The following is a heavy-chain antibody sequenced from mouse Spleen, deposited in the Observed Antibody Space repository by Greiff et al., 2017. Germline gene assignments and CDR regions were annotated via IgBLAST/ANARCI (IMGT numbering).Heavy chain of an antibody. V-gene: IGHV1-69*01. J-gene: IGHJ3*01. D-gene: IGHD1-1*01. CDR2: IDPSDSYT. CDR3: ARHYGIPFAY. CDR1: GYTFTSYW. Sequence: QVQLQQSGAELVMPGASVKLSCKASGYTFTSYWMHWVKQRPGQGLEWIGEIDPSDSYTNYNQKFKGKATLTVDKSSSTAYMQLSSLTSEDSAVYYCARHYGIPFAYWGQGTLVTVSA.